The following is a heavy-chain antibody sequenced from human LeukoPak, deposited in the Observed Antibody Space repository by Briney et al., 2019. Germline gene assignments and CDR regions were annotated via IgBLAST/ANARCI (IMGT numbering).Heavy chain of an antibody. CDR1: GFTFSDYF. V-gene: IGHV3-11*06. CDR2: ISSTGSYT. CDR3: ASCIAAAGTFDY. D-gene: IGHD6-13*01. J-gene: IGHJ4*02. Sequence: GGSLRLSCAASGFTFSDYFMSWIRQAPGKGLEWISYISSTGSYTNYADSVKGRFTISRDNAKNSLYLQMNSLRAEDTAVYYCASCIAAAGTFDYWGQGTLVTVSS.